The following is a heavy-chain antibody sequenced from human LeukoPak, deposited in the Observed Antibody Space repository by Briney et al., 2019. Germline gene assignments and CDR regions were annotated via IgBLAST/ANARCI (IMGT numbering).Heavy chain of an antibody. CDR2: ISSNGGST. CDR3: ARGSLNPYYGY. V-gene: IGHV3-64*02. J-gene: IGHJ4*02. Sequence: GGSLRLSCEASGFTFSSYAMHWVRQAPGKGLEYVSAISSNGGSTYYADSVKGRFTISRDNSKNTLYLQMGSLRAGDMAVYYCARGSLNPYYGYWGQGTLVTVSS. D-gene: IGHD3-16*01. CDR1: GFTFSSYA.